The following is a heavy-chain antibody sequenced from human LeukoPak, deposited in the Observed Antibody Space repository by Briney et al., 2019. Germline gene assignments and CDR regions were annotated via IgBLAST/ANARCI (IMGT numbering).Heavy chain of an antibody. J-gene: IGHJ4*02. CDR3: AKNPGSYRLQHDY. CDR2: ISGSGGST. D-gene: IGHD3-16*02. V-gene: IGHV3-23*01. Sequence: GGSLRLSCAASGFTFSSYAMSWVRQAPGKGLEWVSAISGSGGSTYYADSVKGRFTISRDNSKNTLYLQMNGLRAEDTAVYYCAKNPGSYRLQHDYWGQGTLVTVSS. CDR1: GFTFSSYA.